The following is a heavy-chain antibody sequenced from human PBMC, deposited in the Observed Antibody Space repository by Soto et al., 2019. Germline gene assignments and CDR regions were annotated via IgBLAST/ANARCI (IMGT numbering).Heavy chain of an antibody. V-gene: IGHV4-34*01. CDR1: GGSFSGYY. CDR3: VRDKITVLFDY. Sequence: QVQLQQWGAGLLKPSETLSLTCAVYGGSFSGYYWTWIRQPPGTGLEWIGEINHSGSTNYNPSLKSRVTISVDLSHKHLSLKLTSVTDADTAVYYCVRDKITVLFDYWGQGTLVSVSS. J-gene: IGHJ4*02. CDR2: INHSGST. D-gene: IGHD3-10*01.